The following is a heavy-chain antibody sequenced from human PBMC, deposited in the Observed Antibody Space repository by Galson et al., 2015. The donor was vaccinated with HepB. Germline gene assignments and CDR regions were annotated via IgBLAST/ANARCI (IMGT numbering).Heavy chain of an antibody. Sequence: SVKVSCKASGYTFTSYAMSWVRQAPGQGLEWMGWINTNTGNPTYAQGFTGRFVFSLDTSVSTAYLQISSLKAEDTAVYYCARVIRDHLLVTKFDPWGQGTLVTVSS. CDR2: INTNTGNP. CDR3: ARVIRDHLLVTKFDP. D-gene: IGHD4-23*01. CDR1: GYTFTSYA. J-gene: IGHJ5*02. V-gene: IGHV7-4-1*02.